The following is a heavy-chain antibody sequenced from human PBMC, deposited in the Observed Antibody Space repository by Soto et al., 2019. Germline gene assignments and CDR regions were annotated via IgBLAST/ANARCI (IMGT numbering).Heavy chain of an antibody. CDR2: IYYSGST. CDR1: GGSISSGGYY. D-gene: IGHD2-21*01. V-gene: IGHV4-31*03. CDR3: ARRTRHNWYFDL. J-gene: IGHJ2*01. Sequence: QVQLQESGPGLVKPSQTLSLTCTVSGGSISSGGYYWSWIRQHPGKGLEWIGYIYYSGSTYYNPSPKSGVTIPVDTSKNQFSLKLSSVTAADTAVYYCARRTRHNWYFDLWGRGTLVTVSS.